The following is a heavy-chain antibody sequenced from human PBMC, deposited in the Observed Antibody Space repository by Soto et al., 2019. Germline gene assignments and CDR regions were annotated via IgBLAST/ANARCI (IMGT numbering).Heavy chain of an antibody. D-gene: IGHD3-10*01. CDR3: AKGLVRGVPSYFDY. CDR2: ISGGGGST. CDR1: GFTFSTYA. Sequence: PGGSLRLSCAASGFTFSTYAMNWVRQAPGKGLEWVSGISGGGGSTYYADSVKGRFTISRDNSKNTLYLQVNSLRAEDTAVYYCAKGLVRGVPSYFDYWGQGTLVTVSS. V-gene: IGHV3-23*01. J-gene: IGHJ4*02.